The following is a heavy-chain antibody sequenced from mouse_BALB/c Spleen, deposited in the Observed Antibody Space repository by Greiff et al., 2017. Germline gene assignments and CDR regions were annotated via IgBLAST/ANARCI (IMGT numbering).Heavy chain of an antibody. J-gene: IGHJ4*01. CDR2: ISSGSSTI. D-gene: IGHD2-1*01. CDR1: GFTFSSFG. V-gene: IGHV5-17*02. CDR3: ATYGKGAMDY. Sequence: VQLKESGGGLVQPGGSRKLSCAASGFTFSSFGMHWVRQAPEKGLEWVAYISSGSSTIYYADTVKGRFTISRDNPKNTLFLQMTSLRSEDTAMYYCATYGKGAMDYWGQGTSVTVSS.